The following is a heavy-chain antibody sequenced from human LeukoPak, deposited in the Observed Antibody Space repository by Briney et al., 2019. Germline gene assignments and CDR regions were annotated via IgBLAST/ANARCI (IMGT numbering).Heavy chain of an antibody. CDR1: GFTFSDNY. D-gene: IGHD1-14*01. V-gene: IGHV3-11*04. CDR2: IDTSGSAM. Sequence: GGSLRLSCAASGFTFSDNYMIWIRQAPGKGLEWVSYIDTSGSAMYYAVPVKGRFTISRDNARNSLYLQMNSLRAEDTAVYYCARGRKGYYFDYWGQGTLVTASS. CDR3: ARGRKGYYFDY. J-gene: IGHJ4*02.